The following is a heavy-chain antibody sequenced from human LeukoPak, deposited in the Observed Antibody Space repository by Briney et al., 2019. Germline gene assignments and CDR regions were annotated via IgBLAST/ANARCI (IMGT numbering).Heavy chain of an antibody. CDR1: GFDFRRYW. D-gene: IGHD2-2*01. CDR2: IKFDGNIT. V-gene: IGHV3-74*01. CDR3: ARPYCSSTVCYWYFDY. J-gene: IGHJ4*02. Sequence: GGSLRLSCAASGFDFRRYWMHWVRQTPGKRLVWVSRIKFDGNITAYADSVKGRFTISRDNAKNTLYLQMDGLRAEDTAVYYCARPYCSSTVCYWYFDYWGKGTLVSVSS.